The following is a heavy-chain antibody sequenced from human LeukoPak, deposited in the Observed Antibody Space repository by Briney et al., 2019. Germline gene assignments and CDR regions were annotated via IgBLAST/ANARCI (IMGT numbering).Heavy chain of an antibody. Sequence: GGSLRLSCAASGFTFSDYYMSWIRQAPGKGLEWVSGIRHSDGNTYYADSVKGRFTISSDKSKNILFLQMNRLRAEDTALYYCAKGQETESRLDSWGQGTLVTVSS. V-gene: IGHV3-23*01. J-gene: IGHJ4*02. CDR1: GFTFSDYY. D-gene: IGHD1-1*01. CDR3: AKGQETESRLDS. CDR2: IRHSDGNT.